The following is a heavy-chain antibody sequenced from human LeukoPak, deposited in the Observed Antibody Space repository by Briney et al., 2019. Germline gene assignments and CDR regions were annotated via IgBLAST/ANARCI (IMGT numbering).Heavy chain of an antibody. CDR1: GDSVSTNSAG. D-gene: IGHD6-6*01. CDR2: TYYRSKWYD. V-gene: IGHV6-1*01. Sequence: SQTLSLTCAIPGDSVSTNSAGWHWIRQSPSRGLEWLGRTYYRSKWYDDFAVSVKSRITINPDTSKNQFSLQLNSVTPEDTAVYYCARTGSSRNWFDPWGQGTLVTVSS. CDR3: ARTGSSRNWFDP. J-gene: IGHJ5*02.